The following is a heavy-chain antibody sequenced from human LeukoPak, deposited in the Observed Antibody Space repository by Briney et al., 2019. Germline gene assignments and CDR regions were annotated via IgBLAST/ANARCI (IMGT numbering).Heavy chain of an antibody. CDR2: ISGSGGDT. V-gene: IGHV3-23*01. CDR3: ATSSGWYPKYFDY. J-gene: IGHJ4*02. CDR1: GFTFSSYP. Sequence: GGSLRLSCAASGFTFSSYPMSWVRQAPGKGLEWVSAISGSGGDTYYADSVKGRFTISGDNSKNTLYLQMNSLRAEDTALYYCATSSGWYPKYFDYWGQGTLVTVSS. D-gene: IGHD6-19*01.